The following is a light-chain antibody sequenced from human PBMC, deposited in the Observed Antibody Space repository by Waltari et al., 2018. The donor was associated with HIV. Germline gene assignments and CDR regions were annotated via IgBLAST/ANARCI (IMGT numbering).Light chain of an antibody. J-gene: IGLJ2*01. CDR3: ETWDSSLSAGV. CDR2: ENT. Sequence: QSVLTQPPPVSAAPGQRVTISCPGSSSTIGKHYVSWSQQVPRTAPTHTIYENTKRPSGIPDRFSCSKSGTSATLGSTGLQTGDEADYYCETWDSSLSAGVFGGGTKVTVL. V-gene: IGLV1-51*02. CDR1: SSTIGKHY.